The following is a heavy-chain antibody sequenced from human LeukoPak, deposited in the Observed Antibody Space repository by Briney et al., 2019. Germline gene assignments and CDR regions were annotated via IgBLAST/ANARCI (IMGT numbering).Heavy chain of an antibody. D-gene: IGHD1-26*01. CDR3: AREDGVVGATSAFDI. J-gene: IGHJ3*02. Sequence: GGSLRLSCAATGFIFSTYTMNWVRQAPGKGLEWVSSINGRSNYTYYADSMKGRFTISRDNAKNSLYLQMNSLRDDDTAVYYCAREDGVVGATSAFDIWGLGTMVTVSS. CDR1: GFIFSTYT. V-gene: IGHV3-21*01. CDR2: INGRSNYT.